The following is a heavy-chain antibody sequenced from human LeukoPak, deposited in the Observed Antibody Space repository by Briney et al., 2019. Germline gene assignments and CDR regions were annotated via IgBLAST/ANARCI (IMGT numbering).Heavy chain of an antibody. CDR3: ASGSGSYYSPHFDY. D-gene: IGHD3-10*01. CDR2: ISASGGST. Sequence: GGSLRLSCAASGITFSSYAMSWVRQAPGKGLEWVSAISASGGSTYYADSVKGRFTISRDNSKNTLYLQMNSLRAEDTAVYYCASGSGSYYSPHFDYWGQGTLVTVSS. CDR1: GITFSSYA. J-gene: IGHJ4*02. V-gene: IGHV3-23*01.